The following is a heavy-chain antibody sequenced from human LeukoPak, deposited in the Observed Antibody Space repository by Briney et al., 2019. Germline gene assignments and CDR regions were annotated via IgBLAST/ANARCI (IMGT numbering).Heavy chain of an antibody. V-gene: IGHV3-11*04. CDR2: ISSSGSTI. CDR1: GFTFSDYY. Sequence: GGSLRLSCAASGFTFSDYYMSWIRQAPGKGLEWVSYISSSGSTIYYADSVEGRFTISRDNAKNSLYLQMNSLRAEDTAVYYCAKGSYYDFWSGYYYYYYMDVWGKGTTVTVSS. D-gene: IGHD3-3*01. CDR3: AKGSYYDFWSGYYYYYYMDV. J-gene: IGHJ6*03.